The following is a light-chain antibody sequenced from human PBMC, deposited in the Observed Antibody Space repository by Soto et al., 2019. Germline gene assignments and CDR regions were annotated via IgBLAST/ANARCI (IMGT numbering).Light chain of an antibody. CDR3: CSYAGSDVV. J-gene: IGLJ2*01. CDR1: SSDVGGYNY. V-gene: IGLV2-11*01. CDR2: DVS. Sequence: QSALTQPRSVSGSPGPSVTISCTGTSSDVGGYNYVSWYQQHPGKAPKLMIYDVSKRPSGVPDRFSGSKSGNTASLTISGLQAEDEADYYCCSYAGSDVVFGGGTQLTVL.